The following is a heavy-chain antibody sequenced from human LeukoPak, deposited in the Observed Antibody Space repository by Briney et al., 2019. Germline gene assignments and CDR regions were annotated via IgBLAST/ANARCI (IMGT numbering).Heavy chain of an antibody. CDR2: IYPGDSDT. J-gene: IGHJ5*02. Sequence: GGSLQISCQGSGSSFTSYWIGWVRQLPGKGLEWMGIIYPGDSDTRYSPSFQGQVTISADKSISTAYLQWSSLKASDTAMYYCARQGYRSSTSCLNWFDLWGQGTLVTVSS. CDR3: ARQGYRSSTSCLNWFDL. D-gene: IGHD2-2*01. V-gene: IGHV5-51*01. CDR1: GSSFTSYW.